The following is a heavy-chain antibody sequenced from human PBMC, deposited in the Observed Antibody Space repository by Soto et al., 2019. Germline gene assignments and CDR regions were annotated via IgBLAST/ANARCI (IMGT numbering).Heavy chain of an antibody. D-gene: IGHD7-27*01. J-gene: IGHJ3*02. CDR1: GYTFTGYY. Sequence: ASVKVSCKASGYTFTGYYMHWVRQAPGQGLEWMGWINPNSGGTNYAQKFQGWVTMTRDTSISTAYMELSRLRSDDTAVHYCARDTAGTGDNAFDIWGQGTMVTVSS. CDR2: INPNSGGT. CDR3: ARDTAGTGDNAFDI. V-gene: IGHV1-2*04.